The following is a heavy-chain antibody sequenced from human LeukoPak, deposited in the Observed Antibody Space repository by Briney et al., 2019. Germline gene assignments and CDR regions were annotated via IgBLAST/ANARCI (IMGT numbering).Heavy chain of an antibody. CDR1: GYTFTSYD. CDR3: ASRGGYSYGLDPCFDY. V-gene: IGHV1-8*01. CDR2: MNPNSGNT. D-gene: IGHD5-18*01. J-gene: IGHJ4*02. Sequence: ASVKVSCKASGYTFTSYDINWVRQATGQGLEWMGWMNPNSGNTGYAQKFQGRVTMTRNTSISTAYMELSSLRSEDTAVYYCASRGGYSYGLDPCFDYWGQGTLVTVSS.